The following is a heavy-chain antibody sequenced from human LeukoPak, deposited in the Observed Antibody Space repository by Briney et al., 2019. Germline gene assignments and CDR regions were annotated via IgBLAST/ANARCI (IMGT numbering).Heavy chain of an antibody. D-gene: IGHD3-22*01. CDR2: IYTSGST. J-gene: IGHJ5*02. Sequence: PSETLSLTCTVSGGSISSYYWSWIRQPAGKGLEWIGRIYTSGSTNYNPSLKSRVTMSVDTSKNQFSLKLSSVTAADTAVYYCARVFSSGYLNWFDPWGQGTLVTVSS. CDR1: GGSISSYY. V-gene: IGHV4-4*07. CDR3: ARVFSSGYLNWFDP.